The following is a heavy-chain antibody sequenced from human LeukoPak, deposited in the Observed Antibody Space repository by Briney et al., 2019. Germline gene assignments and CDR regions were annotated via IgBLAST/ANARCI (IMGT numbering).Heavy chain of an antibody. J-gene: IGHJ4*02. CDR1: GFTFSSYA. V-gene: IGHV3-23*01. CDR3: AKAPVTTCSGAYCYPFDY. D-gene: IGHD2-21*01. CDR2: IKGSGGST. Sequence: TGGSLRLSCAASGFTFSSYAMSWVRQAPGKGLEWVSAIKGSGGSTYYADSVKGRFTISRDNSKNTLYLQMNSLRAEDTAVYYCAKAPVTTCSGAYCYPFDYWGQGTLVTVSS.